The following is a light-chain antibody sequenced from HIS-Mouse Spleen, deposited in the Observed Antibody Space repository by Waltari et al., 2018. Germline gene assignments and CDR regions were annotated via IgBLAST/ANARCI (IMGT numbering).Light chain of an antibody. CDR3: CSYAGSSTWV. J-gene: IGLJ3*02. V-gene: IGLV2-23*01. CDR2: ECS. CDR1: SSDDGSYNL. Sequence: QSALTQPASVSGSPGQSITISCTGTSSDDGSYNLVSWYQQHPGKAPKLMIYECSKRPSGVSNLVSCSKSCNTASLTISGLQAEDEADYYCCSYAGSSTWVFGGGTKLTVL.